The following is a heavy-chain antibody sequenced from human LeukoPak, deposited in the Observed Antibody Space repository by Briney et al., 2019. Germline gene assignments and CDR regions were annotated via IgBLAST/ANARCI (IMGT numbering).Heavy chain of an antibody. D-gene: IGHD6-19*01. CDR1: GFTFSSYS. CDR3: ARCSSSGSGDYYYYMDV. Sequence: GGSLRLSCAASGFTFSSYSMNWVRQAPGKGLEWVSSISSSSSYIYYADSVEGRFTISRDNAKNSLYLQMNSLRAEDTAVYYCARCSSSGSGDYYYYMDVWGKGTTVTVSS. V-gene: IGHV3-21*01. CDR2: ISSSSSYI. J-gene: IGHJ6*03.